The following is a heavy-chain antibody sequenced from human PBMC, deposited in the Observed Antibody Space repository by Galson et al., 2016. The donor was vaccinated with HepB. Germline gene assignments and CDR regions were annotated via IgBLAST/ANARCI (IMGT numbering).Heavy chain of an antibody. D-gene: IGHD1-26*01. V-gene: IGHV3-66*01. CDR2: IYTGGTT. CDR1: EIGSHY. CDR3: AGDPTGGGKSYYGVTRLDY. Sequence: SLRLSCAVSEIGSHYINWIRQAPGKGLEWLSVIYTGGTTDYAAAVKGRFTISRDNSGNTVHLQMNRLRAEDTAVYYCAGDPTGGGKSYYGVTRLDYWSQGTLVPVSS. J-gene: IGHJ4*02.